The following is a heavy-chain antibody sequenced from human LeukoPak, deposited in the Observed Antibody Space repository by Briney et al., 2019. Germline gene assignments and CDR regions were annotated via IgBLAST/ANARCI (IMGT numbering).Heavy chain of an antibody. Sequence: GGSLRLSCAASGFTFSSYGMHWVRQAPGKGLEWVAVIWYDGSNKYYADSVKGRFTISRDNSKNTLYLQMNSLRAEDTAVYYCAKEIFKAGTLGYWGQGTLVTVSS. V-gene: IGHV3-30*02. J-gene: IGHJ4*02. CDR2: IWYDGSNK. CDR3: AKEIFKAGTLGY. CDR1: GFTFSSYG. D-gene: IGHD6-13*01.